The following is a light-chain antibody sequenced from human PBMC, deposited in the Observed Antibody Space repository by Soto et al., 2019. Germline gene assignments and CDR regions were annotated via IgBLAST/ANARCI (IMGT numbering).Light chain of an antibody. CDR3: SSFTSSITDV. Sequence: QPVLTQPASVSGSPGQSITISCTGTSSDVGGYNSVSWYRQDPGKAPKLIIYDVTYRPSGVSNRFSGSKSGNTASLTISGLQSEDEADYHCSSFTSSITDVFGTGTQLTVL. CDR1: SSDVGGYNS. CDR2: DVT. J-gene: IGLJ1*01. V-gene: IGLV2-14*01.